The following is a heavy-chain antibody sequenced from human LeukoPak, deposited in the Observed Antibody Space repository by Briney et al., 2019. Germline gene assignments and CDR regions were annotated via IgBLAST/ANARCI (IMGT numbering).Heavy chain of an antibody. V-gene: IGHV4-34*01. J-gene: IGHJ6*03. CDR3: ARGVPTYDFWSGYQLNYYYYMDV. D-gene: IGHD3-3*01. Sequence: SETLSLTCTVSGDSISGYYWSWIRQPPGKGLEWIGEINHSGSTNYNPSLKSRVTISVDTSKNQFSLKLSSVTAADTAVYYCARGVPTYDFWSGYQLNYYYYMDVWGKGTTVTVSS. CDR2: INHSGST. CDR1: GDSISGYY.